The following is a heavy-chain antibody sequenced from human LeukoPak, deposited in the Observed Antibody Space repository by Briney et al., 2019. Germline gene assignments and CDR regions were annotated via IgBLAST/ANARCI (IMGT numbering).Heavy chain of an antibody. CDR1: GLTFSSYW. Sequence: PGGSLRLSCAASGLTFSSYWMTWVRQGPGKGLEWVATISPDGNRENYVDSVKGRFSIPRDNAKNSLFLQMRSLRAEDTAMYYCASTFPYCSSGTCALGGQGTLVTVSP. V-gene: IGHV3-7*01. J-gene: IGHJ4*02. D-gene: IGHD2-15*01. CDR3: ASTFPYCSSGTCAL. CDR2: ISPDGNRE.